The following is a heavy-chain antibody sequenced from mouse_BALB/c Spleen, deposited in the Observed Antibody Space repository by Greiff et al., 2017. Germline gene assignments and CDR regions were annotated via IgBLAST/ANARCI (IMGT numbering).Heavy chain of an antibody. CDR3: ARLGSSYVAYFDY. CDR2: ISNGGGST. V-gene: IGHV5-12-2*01. J-gene: IGHJ2*01. Sequence: EVHLVESGGGLVQPGGSLKLSCAASGFTFSSYTMSWVRQTPEKRLEWVAYISNGGGSTYYPDTVKGRFTISRDNAKNTLYLQMSSLKSEDTAMYYCARLGSSYVAYFDYWGQGTTLTVSS. CDR1: GFTFSSYT. D-gene: IGHD1-1*01.